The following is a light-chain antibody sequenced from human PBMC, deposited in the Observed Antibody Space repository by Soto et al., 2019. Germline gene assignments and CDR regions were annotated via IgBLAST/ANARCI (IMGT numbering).Light chain of an antibody. J-gene: IGKJ2*01. CDR1: QGVRSN. CDR3: QHDNTWPPYN. CDR2: DAS. V-gene: IGKV3-15*01. Sequence: ETVMTQSPDTLSMSPGDRVTLSCRASQGVRSNVAWYQQKGGQAPRLLIYDASTRAAGIPARFSGSASGTEFTLAISSLQSEDSAIYYCQHDNTWPPYNFGQGTKLEIK.